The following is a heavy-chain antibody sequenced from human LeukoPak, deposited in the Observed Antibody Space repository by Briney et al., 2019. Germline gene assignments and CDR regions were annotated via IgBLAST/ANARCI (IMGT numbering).Heavy chain of an antibody. D-gene: IGHD3-10*01. J-gene: IGHJ4*02. CDR3: ARDHFGSLDS. CDR1: GFSVTTDSYC. CDR2: DYCGGST. V-gene: IGHV4-61*01. Sequence: SETLSLTCTVSGFSVTTDSYCWGWIRQPPGKGLEWIGYDYCGGSTNYDPSLKRRVTISVDTSKNQFPLTLTSVTAADTAVYFCARDHFGSLDSWGQGILVTVSS.